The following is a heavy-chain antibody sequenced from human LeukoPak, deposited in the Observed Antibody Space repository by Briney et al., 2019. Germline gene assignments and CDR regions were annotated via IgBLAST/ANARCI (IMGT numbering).Heavy chain of an antibody. CDR1: GGSFSGYY. J-gene: IGHJ6*03. V-gene: IGHV4-34*01. CDR3: ARNYKYCSSGSSYSPRPYYYYYMDV. Sequence: KPSETLSLTCAVYGGSFSGYYWSWIRQPPGKGLEWIGEINHSGSTNYNPSLKSRVTISVDTSKNQFSLKLSSVTAAATGVYYCARNYKYCSSGSSYSPRPYYYYYMDVWGKGTTVTVSS. D-gene: IGHD2-15*01. CDR2: INHSGST.